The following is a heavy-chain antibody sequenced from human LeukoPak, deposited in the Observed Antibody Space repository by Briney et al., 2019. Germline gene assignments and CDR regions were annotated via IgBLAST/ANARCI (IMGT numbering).Heavy chain of an antibody. CDR3: AKDGATGSSWPYYFDY. CDR2: ITSSSSTI. V-gene: IGHV3-48*04. CDR1: GFTFSSYS. Sequence: GGSLRLSCAASGFTFSSYSMNWVRQAPGKGLEWVSYITSSSSTIYYADSVKGRFTISRDNAKNSLYLQMNSLRPEDTAVYYCAKDGATGSSWPYYFDYWGQGTLVTVSS. J-gene: IGHJ4*02. D-gene: IGHD6-13*01.